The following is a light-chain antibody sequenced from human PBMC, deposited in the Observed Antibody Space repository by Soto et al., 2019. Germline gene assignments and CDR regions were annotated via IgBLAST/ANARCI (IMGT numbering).Light chain of an antibody. V-gene: IGKV3-20*01. CDR2: GAS. Sequence: EIVLTQSPGTLSLSPGERATLSCRASQSVSSSYLAWYQQKPGQAPRLLFYGASSRATGIPDRFSGSGSGNDVARTSSRPEAEDVAVYYGQQYGREPPWTFGQGTKVEIK. CDR1: QSVSSSY. J-gene: IGKJ1*01. CDR3: QQYGREPPWT.